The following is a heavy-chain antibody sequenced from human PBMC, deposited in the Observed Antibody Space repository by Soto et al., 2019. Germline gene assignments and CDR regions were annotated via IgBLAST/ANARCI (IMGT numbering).Heavy chain of an antibody. CDR1: GFPFSSYS. Sequence: GGSLSLSCAASGFPFSSYSMNWVRQAPGKGLEWVSYISSSSSTIYYADSVKGRFTISRDNAKNSLYLQMNSLRAEDTAVYYCARSFPYGSGSYNWFDPWGQGTLVTVSS. V-gene: IGHV3-48*01. J-gene: IGHJ5*02. CDR3: ARSFPYGSGSYNWFDP. D-gene: IGHD3-10*01. CDR2: ISSSSSTI.